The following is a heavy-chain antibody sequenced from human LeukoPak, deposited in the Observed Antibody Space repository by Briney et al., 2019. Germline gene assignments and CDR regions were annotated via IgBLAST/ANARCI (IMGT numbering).Heavy chain of an antibody. CDR1: GYTFTSYY. J-gene: IGHJ6*03. D-gene: IGHD1-26*01. CDR2: INPSGGST. V-gene: IGHV1-46*01. CDR3: ARQGRGGVRNYYYYMDV. Sequence: GASVKVSCRASGYTFTSYYMHWVRQAPGQGLEWMGIINPSGGSTSYAQKFQGRVTITADKSTSTAYMELSSLRSEDTAVYYCARQGRGGVRNYYYYMDVWGKGTTVTVSS.